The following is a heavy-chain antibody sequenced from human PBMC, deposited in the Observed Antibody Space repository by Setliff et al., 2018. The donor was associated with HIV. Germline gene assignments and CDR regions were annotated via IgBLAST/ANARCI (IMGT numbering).Heavy chain of an antibody. CDR3: ARPRRVRSRAWYWFDI. Sequence: LSLTCTVSGGSISRSRNYWGWIRQPPGKGLEWIGSIFYSGSTYYNPSLQSRVTISVDSSKNQFSLNLFSVTAADTAVYYCARPRRVRSRAWYWFDIWGQGTLVTVSS. CDR1: GGSISRSRNY. D-gene: IGHD6-19*01. V-gene: IGHV4-39*07. J-gene: IGHJ5*02. CDR2: IFYSGST.